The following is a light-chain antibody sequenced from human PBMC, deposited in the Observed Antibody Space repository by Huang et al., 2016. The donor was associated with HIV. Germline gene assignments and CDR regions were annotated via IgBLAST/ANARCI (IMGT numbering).Light chain of an antibody. CDR1: HSLLHSDGNTY. CDR3: MQGTHWPQT. CDR2: KVS. J-gene: IGKJ1*01. V-gene: IGKV2-30*02. Sequence: DVVLTQSPLSLPVTLGQPASISCKSSHSLLHSDGNTYWNWFLQGPGQSPSLLIYKVSNRDFGVPARFSGSGSGADFTLTISRVEADDIGVYYCMQGTHWPQTFGQGTKVEVK.